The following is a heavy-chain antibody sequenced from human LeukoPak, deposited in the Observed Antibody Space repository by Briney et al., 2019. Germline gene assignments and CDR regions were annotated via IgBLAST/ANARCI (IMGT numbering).Heavy chain of an antibody. CDR1: GYTFSGTGWY. CDR3: ARDGPAQMVDFDY. J-gene: IGHJ4*02. CDR2: IYPYTGAS. V-gene: IGHV1-2*02. D-gene: IGHD3-10*01. Sequence: GDSVKVSCKASGYTFSGTGWYLYWLRQAPGQGLECMGWIYPYTGASHYAQKFQGRVAMTRDTSISTAYMELSWLRPDDTAVYYCARDGPAQMVDFDYWGQGTLVTVSS.